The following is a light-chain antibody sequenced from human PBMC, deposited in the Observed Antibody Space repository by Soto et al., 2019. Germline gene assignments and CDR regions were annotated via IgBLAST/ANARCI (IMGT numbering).Light chain of an antibody. CDR2: EVT. J-gene: IGLJ3*02. Sequence: QSALTQPASVSGSPGQSITISCTGSGTDVGTYNFVSGFQRHPGKAPQLIIYEVTERRSGVSARFSGSKSVNTSSLTISVLRAEAEAVYFCCSFSRRKTWVFGGRTQLTVL. CDR3: CSFSRRKTWV. CDR1: GTDVGTYNF. V-gene: IGLV2-23*02.